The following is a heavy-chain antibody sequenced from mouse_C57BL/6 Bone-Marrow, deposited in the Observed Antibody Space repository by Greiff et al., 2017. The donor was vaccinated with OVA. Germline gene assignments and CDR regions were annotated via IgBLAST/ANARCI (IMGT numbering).Heavy chain of an antibody. J-gene: IGHJ1*03. V-gene: IGHV8-8*01. CDR3: ARIPYYGSSYWYFDV. CDR2: IWWDDDK. D-gene: IGHD1-1*01. CDR1: GFSLSTFGMG. Sequence: QVTLKESGPGILQPSQTLSLTCSFSGFSLSTFGMGVGWIRQPSGKGLEWLAHIWWDDDKYYNPALKSRLTISKDTYKNHVFLKIANVDTADTATYYCARIPYYGSSYWYFDVWGTGTTVTVSS.